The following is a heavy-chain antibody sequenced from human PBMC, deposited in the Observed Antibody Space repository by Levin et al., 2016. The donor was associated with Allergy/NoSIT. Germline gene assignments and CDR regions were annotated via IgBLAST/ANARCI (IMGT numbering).Heavy chain of an antibody. Sequence: GESLKISCAASGFTFSDYTINWVRQAPGKGLEWVSSISRSSTYIYYADSVKGRFTISRDDAKNSLYLQMDSLRAEDTAVYYCARAIGEVGSGDFGYWGQGTLVTVSS. V-gene: IGHV3-21*01. D-gene: IGHD2-15*01. J-gene: IGHJ4*02. CDR2: ISRSSTYI. CDR3: ARAIGEVGSGDFGY. CDR1: GFTFSDYT.